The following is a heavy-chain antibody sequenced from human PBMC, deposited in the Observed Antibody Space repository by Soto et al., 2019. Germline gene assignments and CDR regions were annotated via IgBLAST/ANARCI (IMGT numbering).Heavy chain of an antibody. D-gene: IGHD2-8*02. Sequence: TLSLTCAVSGGSISSGGYFWSWIRQHPGKGLEWIGYIYYSGSTYYNPSLKSRVTISVDTSKNQFSLKLSSVTAADTAVYYCARDKITGLFDYWGQGTLVTGSS. V-gene: IGHV4-31*11. CDR1: GGSISSGGYF. CDR3: ARDKITGLFDY. CDR2: IYYSGST. J-gene: IGHJ4*02.